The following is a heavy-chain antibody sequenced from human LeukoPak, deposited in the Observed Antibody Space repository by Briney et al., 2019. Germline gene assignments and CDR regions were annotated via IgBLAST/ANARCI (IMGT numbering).Heavy chain of an antibody. D-gene: IGHD3-10*01. V-gene: IGHV4-59*01. Sequence: SETLSLTCTVAGGSISSYYWSWIRQPPGKGLEWIGYIYSSGRTNYNPSLKSRVTISVDTSKNQFSLKLSSVTAADTAVYYCARDYYGSGSYYSRYYMDVWGKGTTVTISS. CDR3: ARDYYGSGSYYSRYYMDV. CDR1: GGSISSYY. J-gene: IGHJ6*03. CDR2: IYSSGRT.